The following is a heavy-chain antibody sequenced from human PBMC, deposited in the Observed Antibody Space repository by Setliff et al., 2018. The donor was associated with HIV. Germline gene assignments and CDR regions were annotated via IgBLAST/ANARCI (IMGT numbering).Heavy chain of an antibody. CDR2: IYYSGST. CDR3: ARDSELGLNYHYGMDV. J-gene: IGHJ6*02. D-gene: IGHD1-26*01. Sequence: SSETLSLTCTVSGDSTSSSSSYWDWIRQPPGKGLEWIGSIYYSGSTYYSPSLKSRVTISVDTSKNQFSLKLSSVTAADTAVYYCARDSELGLNYHYGMDVWGQGTTVTVSS. V-gene: IGHV4-39*02. CDR1: GDSTSSSSSY.